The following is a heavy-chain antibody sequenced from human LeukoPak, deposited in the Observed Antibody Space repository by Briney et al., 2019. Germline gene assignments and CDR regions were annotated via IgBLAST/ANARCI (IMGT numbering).Heavy chain of an antibody. CDR1: GFTFSSYA. CDR3: AKAPRYSSRYFDY. Sequence: GGSLRLSCAASGFTFSSYAMSWVRQAPGKGLEWVSAISGRGGSTYYADSVKGRFTISRDNSKNTLYLQMNSLRAEDTAVYYCAKAPRYSSRYFDYWGQGTLVTVSS. J-gene: IGHJ4*02. CDR2: ISGRGGST. V-gene: IGHV3-23*01. D-gene: IGHD6-13*01.